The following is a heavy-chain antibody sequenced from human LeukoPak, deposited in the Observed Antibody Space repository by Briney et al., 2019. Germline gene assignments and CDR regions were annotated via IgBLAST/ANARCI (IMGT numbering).Heavy chain of an antibody. CDR3: ARDVYYYDSSGYLDY. J-gene: IGHJ4*02. V-gene: IGHV1-18*01. D-gene: IGHD3-22*01. CDR2: ISAYNGNT. CDR1: GYTFTSYG. Sequence: EASVKVSCKASGYTFTSYGISWVRQAPGQGLEWMGWISAYNGNTNYAQKLQGRVTMTTDTSTSTAYMELRSLRSDDTAMYYCARDVYYYDSSGYLDYWGQGTLVTVSS.